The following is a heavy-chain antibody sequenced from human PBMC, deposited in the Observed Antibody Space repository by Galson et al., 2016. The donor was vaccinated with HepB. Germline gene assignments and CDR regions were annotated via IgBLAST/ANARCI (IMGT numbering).Heavy chain of an antibody. CDR1: GGSFRDYS. V-gene: IGHV4-34*01. Sequence: SETLSLTCDVYGGSFRDYSWTWIRQPPGKGLEWVGDINHSGSTNYSPSLESQVTISVDMSKKQFSLRLTSLSAADAGVYYCARGLKTYYYYGIDVWGQGTTVIVSS. CDR3: ARGLKTYYYYGIDV. CDR2: INHSGST. J-gene: IGHJ6*02.